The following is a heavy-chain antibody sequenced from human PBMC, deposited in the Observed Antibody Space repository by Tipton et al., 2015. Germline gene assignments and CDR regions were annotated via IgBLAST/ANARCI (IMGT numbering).Heavy chain of an antibody. CDR2: VNPNSGKA. CDR3: ASGARGWLDP. CDR1: TLTNYD. V-gene: IGHV1-8*02. J-gene: IGHJ5*02. Sequence: QSGPEVKKPGASVKVSCKDTLTNYDLSWVRQATGQGLEWMGWVNPNSGKAGYAQKFQGRVTMTWNTSISTAHMVLSSLTSEDTGVYYCASGARGWLDPWGQGTLVTVSA.